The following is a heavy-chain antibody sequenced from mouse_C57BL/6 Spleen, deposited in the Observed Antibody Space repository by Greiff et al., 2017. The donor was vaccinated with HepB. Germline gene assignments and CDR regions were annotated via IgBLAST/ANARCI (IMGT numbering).Heavy chain of an antibody. CDR1: GYSFTDYN. D-gene: IGHD1-1*01. V-gene: IGHV1-39*01. J-gene: IGHJ4*01. CDR3: ARGILRCYAMDY. Sequence: EVKLMESGPELVKPGASVKISCKASGYSFTDYNMNWVKQSNGKSLEWIGVINPNYGTTSYNQKFKGKATLTVDQSSSTAYMQLNSLTSEDSAVYYCARGILRCYAMDYWGQGTSVTVSS. CDR2: INPNYGTT.